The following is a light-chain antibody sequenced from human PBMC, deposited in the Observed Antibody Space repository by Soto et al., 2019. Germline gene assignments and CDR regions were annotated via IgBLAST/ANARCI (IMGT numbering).Light chain of an antibody. Sequence: QSVLTQPPPVSAAPGQKVTISCSGSSSNIGGNSVSWYQQLPGTAPKLLIYDDNKRPSGIPDRFSGSKSSTSATLGITGFQTGDEADYYCGSWDSSLSAYVFGTGTKVTVL. CDR2: DDN. CDR3: GSWDSSLSAYV. V-gene: IGLV1-51*01. J-gene: IGLJ1*01. CDR1: SSNIGGNS.